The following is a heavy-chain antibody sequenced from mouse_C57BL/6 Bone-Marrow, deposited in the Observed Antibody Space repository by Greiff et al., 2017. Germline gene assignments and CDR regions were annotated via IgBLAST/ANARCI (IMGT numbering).Heavy chain of an antibody. CDR1: GFTFSDYG. CDR2: ISSGSSTI. CDR3: ARPGGAWFAY. V-gene: IGHV5-17*01. J-gene: IGHJ3*01. Sequence: EVQGVESGGGLVKPGGSLKLSCAASGFTFSDYGMHWVRQAPEKGLEWVAYISSGSSTIYYADTVKGRFTISRDNARNPLFLQMTSLRSEDTAMYYCARPGGAWFAYWGQGTLVTVSA.